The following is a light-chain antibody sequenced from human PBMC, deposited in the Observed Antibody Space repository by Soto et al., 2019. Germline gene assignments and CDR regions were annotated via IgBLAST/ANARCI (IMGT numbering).Light chain of an antibody. CDR2: EVS. CDR3: SSYAGSYVV. J-gene: IGLJ2*01. V-gene: IGLV2-8*01. CDR1: ISDVDGRDF. Sequence: QSALTQPRSASGSPGQSVTISCTGTISDVDGRDFVSWYRQHPGKAPKLMIYEVSKRPSGVPDRFSGSTSGNTASLTVSGLQAEDEANYYCSSYAGSYVVFGGGTQVTVL.